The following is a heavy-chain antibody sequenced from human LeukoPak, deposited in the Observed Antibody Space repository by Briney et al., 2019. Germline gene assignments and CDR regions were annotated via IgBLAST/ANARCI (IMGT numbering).Heavy chain of an antibody. CDR3: ARDGAVAGTAYPEY. CDR2: INPNSGGT. Sequence: SVKVSCKASGYTFTGYYMHWVRQAPGQGLEWMGWINPNSGGTNYAQKFQGRVTMTRDTSISTAYMELSRLTSDDAAVYYCARDGAVAGTAYPEYWGQGTLVTVSS. V-gene: IGHV1-2*02. CDR1: GYTFTGYY. D-gene: IGHD6-19*01. J-gene: IGHJ4*02.